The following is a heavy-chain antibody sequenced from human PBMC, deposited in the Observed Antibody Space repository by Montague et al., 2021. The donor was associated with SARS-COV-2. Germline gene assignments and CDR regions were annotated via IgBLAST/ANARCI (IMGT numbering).Heavy chain of an antibody. Sequence: FLRLSCPASKFSFSSYALHWVRQAPGKELEWVAVISYVGSNQYYADSVKGRFTISRDNSKNTLYLQMSSLRAEDTAVYYCARPSYYDILTGNGGLEYWGQGTLVTVSS. CDR1: KFSFSSYA. J-gene: IGHJ4*02. V-gene: IGHV3-30*04. D-gene: IGHD3-9*01. CDR3: ARPSYYDILTGNGGLEY. CDR2: ISYVGSNQ.